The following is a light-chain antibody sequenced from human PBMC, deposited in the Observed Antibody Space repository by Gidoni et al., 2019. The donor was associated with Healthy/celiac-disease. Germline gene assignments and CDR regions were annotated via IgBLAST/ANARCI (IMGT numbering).Light chain of an antibody. CDR2: EVS. CDR1: SSDVGGYNY. V-gene: IGLV2-14*01. Sequence: QSALTQPASVSGSPGQSITISCTGTSSDVGGYNYVSWYQQHPGKAPKLIIYEVSNRPSGVSNRFSGSTSGNTASLTIAGLQAEDEADYYCSSYTSSSIVVFGGGTKLTVL. J-gene: IGLJ2*01. CDR3: SSYTSSSIVV.